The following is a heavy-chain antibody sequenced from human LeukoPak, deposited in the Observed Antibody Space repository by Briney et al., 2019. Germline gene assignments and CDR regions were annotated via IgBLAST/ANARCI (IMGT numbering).Heavy chain of an antibody. J-gene: IGHJ1*01. CDR2: ISYDGSNK. CDR1: GFTFSSYG. V-gene: IGHV3-30*18. Sequence: PGGSLRLSCAASGFTFSSYGMNWVRQAPGKGLEWVAVISYDGSNKYYADSVKGRFTISRDNSKNTLYLQMNSLRAEDTAVYYCAKDQGRGAAAGTHFQHRGQGTLVTVSS. D-gene: IGHD6-13*01. CDR3: AKDQGRGAAAGTHFQH.